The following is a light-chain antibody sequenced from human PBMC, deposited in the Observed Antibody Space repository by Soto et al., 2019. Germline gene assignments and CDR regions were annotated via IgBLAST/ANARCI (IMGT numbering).Light chain of an antibody. J-gene: IGKJ4*01. Sequence: EIVLTPSPGTVSLSPGERATLSCRASQSVSSNLAWYQQKPGQAHRLLIYGASTRATGIPARFSGSGSGTEFTLTIRRLQSEDFAVYYCKKYNNWPLTLGGGTKVDNK. CDR3: KKYNNWPLT. V-gene: IGKV3-15*01. CDR1: QSVSSN. CDR2: GAS.